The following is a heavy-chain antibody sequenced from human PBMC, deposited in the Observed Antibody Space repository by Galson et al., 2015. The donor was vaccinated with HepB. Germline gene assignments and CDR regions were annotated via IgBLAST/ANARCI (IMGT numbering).Heavy chain of an antibody. CDR1: GFTFSNYA. Sequence: SLRLSCAASGFTFSNYAMRWVRQAPGKGLEWVSSIRGSGSRTYYADSVKGRFTISRDNSKNTLYLQMNSLRAEDTAVYYCAKGGDDIRFLEWLLDRNGMDVWGQGTTVTVSS. CDR3: AKGGDDIRFLEWLLDRNGMDV. J-gene: IGHJ6*02. D-gene: IGHD3-3*01. V-gene: IGHV3-23*01. CDR2: IRGSGSRT.